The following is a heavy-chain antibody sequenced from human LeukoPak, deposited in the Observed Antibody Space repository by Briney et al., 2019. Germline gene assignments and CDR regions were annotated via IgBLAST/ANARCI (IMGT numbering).Heavy chain of an antibody. J-gene: IGHJ4*02. V-gene: IGHV1-18*01. Sequence: ASVKVSCKASGYTFTSYPISWVRQTPGQGLEWMGWITNYNGKTHYAQKLQGRVTMTTETSTSTAYLDLRGLRSDDTAVYYCARGYDYGDYVGDFYYWGQGTLVTVSS. D-gene: IGHD4-17*01. CDR3: ARGYDYGDYVGDFYY. CDR2: ITNYNGKT. CDR1: GYTFTSYP.